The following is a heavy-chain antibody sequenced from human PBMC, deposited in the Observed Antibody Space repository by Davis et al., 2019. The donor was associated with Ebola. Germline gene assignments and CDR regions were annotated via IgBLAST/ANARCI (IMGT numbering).Heavy chain of an antibody. V-gene: IGHV3-33*06. CDR3: AKDTSNIWFDI. D-gene: IGHD1-26*01. CDR1: GFTFSNSP. CDR2: IWYDGSVK. Sequence: GESLKISCAGSGFTFSNSPMHWVRQAPGKGLEWVGLIWYDGSVKYYGDSVKGRFTISRDNSKNTLYLQMNGLRVEDTAIYYCAKDTSNIWFDIWGQGTNVTVFS. J-gene: IGHJ3*02.